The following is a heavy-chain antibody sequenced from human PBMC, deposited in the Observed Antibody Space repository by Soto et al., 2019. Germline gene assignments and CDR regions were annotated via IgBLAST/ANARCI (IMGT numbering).Heavy chain of an antibody. CDR1: GYTFTSYA. D-gene: IGHD3-22*01. CDR2: INAGNGNT. J-gene: IGHJ4*02. CDR3: ARALLIAYDSSGYPDY. Sequence: ASVKVSCKASGYTFTSYAMHWVRQAPGQRLEWMGWINAGNGNTKYSQKFQGRVTITRDTSASTAYMELSSLRSEDTAVYYCARALLIAYDSSGYPDYWGQGTPVTVSS. V-gene: IGHV1-3*01.